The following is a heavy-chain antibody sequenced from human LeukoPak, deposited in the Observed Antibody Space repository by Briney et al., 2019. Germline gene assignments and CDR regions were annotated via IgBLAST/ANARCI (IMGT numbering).Heavy chain of an antibody. V-gene: IGHV3-21*01. Sequence: GGSLRLSCAASGFNFSADTIKWLRQAPGKGLEWVSPISSLSTYIHSVDSVRGRFTISRDNAKNSLYLQMNSLRAEDTAVYYCERDNSGWYDYWGQGTLVTVSS. J-gene: IGHJ4*02. CDR2: ISSLSTYI. D-gene: IGHD6-19*01. CDR1: GFNFSADT. CDR3: ERDNSGWYDY.